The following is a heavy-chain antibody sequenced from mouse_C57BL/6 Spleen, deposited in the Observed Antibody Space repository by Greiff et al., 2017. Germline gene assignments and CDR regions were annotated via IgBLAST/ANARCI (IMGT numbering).Heavy chain of an antibody. J-gene: IGHJ2*01. CDR3: ARKLEGYYFDY. CDR2: ISSGSSTI. V-gene: IGHV5-17*01. Sequence: EVKLVESGGGLVKPGGSLKLSCAASGFTFSDYGMHWVRQAPEKGLEWVAYISSGSSTIYYADTVEGRFTISRDNAKNNLFLQMTSLRSEDTAMYYCARKLEGYYFDYGGQGTTRTVSS. CDR1: GFTFSDYG.